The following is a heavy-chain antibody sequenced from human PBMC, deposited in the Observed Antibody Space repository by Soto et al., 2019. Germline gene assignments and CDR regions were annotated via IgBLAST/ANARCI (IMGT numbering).Heavy chain of an antibody. Sequence: QVQLQQSGPRLVKPSETLSLTCTVSSGPDRSHNWGWIRQPPGRGLEWIGYVYYTGDTAYNPSLRGRVTLSTATSTKDIALTLNSLTAADSAVYYCVRQGIDSLHGLVDVWGQGTTVSVSS. CDR1: SGPDRSHN. D-gene: IGHD2-15*01. V-gene: IGHV4-59*08. CDR2: VYYTGDT. CDR3: VRQGIDSLHGLVDV. J-gene: IGHJ6*02.